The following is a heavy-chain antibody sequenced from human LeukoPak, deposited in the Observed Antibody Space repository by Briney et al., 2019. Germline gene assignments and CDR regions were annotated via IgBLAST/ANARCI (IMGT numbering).Heavy chain of an antibody. CDR1: GFIFSSYA. Sequence: GGSLRLSCAASGFIFSSYAMSWIRQAPGKGLEWVSYISSSGSTIYYADSVKGRFTISRDNAKNSLYLQMNSLRAEDTAVYYCARQYSYGSRAFDYWGQGTLVTVSS. D-gene: IGHD5-18*01. V-gene: IGHV3-11*01. CDR2: ISSSGSTI. J-gene: IGHJ4*02. CDR3: ARQYSYGSRAFDY.